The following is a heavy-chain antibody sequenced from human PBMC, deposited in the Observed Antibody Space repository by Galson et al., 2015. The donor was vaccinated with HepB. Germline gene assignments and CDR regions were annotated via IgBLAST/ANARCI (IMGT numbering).Heavy chain of an antibody. CDR2: IIPIPGIA. D-gene: IGHD5-18*01. Sequence: SVKVSCKASGGTFSSYAISWVRQAPGQGLEWMGRIIPIPGIANYAQKFQGRVTITADKSTSTAYMELSSLRSEDTAVYYCARGDTAMVTFDYWGQGTLVTVSS. CDR1: GGTFSSYA. V-gene: IGHV1-69*04. CDR3: ARGDTAMVTFDY. J-gene: IGHJ4*02.